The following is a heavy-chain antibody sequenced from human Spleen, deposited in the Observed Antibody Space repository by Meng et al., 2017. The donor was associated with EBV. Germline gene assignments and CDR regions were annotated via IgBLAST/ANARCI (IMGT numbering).Heavy chain of an antibody. J-gene: IGHJ5*02. D-gene: IGHD3-10*01. CDR2: INPITGDT. CDR1: GGTFSSYA. Sequence: GHRVGSGVEGKRPGSSVKVSCKASGGTFSSYAISWVRQAPGQGLEWMGRINPITGDTDFEQKFQGRVTMTWDASISTAYMELSRLRSDDTAVYYCATILVSSGNYYAWFGPWGQGTLVTVSS. CDR3: ATILVSSGNYYAWFGP. V-gene: IGHV1-2*06.